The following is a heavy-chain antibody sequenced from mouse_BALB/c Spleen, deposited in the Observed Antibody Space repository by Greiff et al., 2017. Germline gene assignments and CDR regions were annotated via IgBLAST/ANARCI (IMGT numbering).Heavy chain of an antibody. J-gene: IGHJ1*01. CDR1: GDSITSGY. V-gene: IGHV3-8*02. CDR2: ISYSGST. Sequence: EVKVEESGPSLVKPSQTLSLTCSVTGDSITSGYWNWIRKFPGNKLEYMGYISYSGSTYYNPSLKSRISITRDTSKNQYYLQLNSVTTEDTATYYCARYEGGYYWYFDVWGAGTTVTVSS. D-gene: IGHD1-1*02. CDR3: ARYEGGYYWYFDV.